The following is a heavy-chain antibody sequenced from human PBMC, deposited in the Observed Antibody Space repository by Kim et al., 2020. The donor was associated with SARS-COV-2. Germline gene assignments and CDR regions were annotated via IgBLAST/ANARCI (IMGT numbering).Heavy chain of an antibody. CDR3: ARGRSVEMATTTRDYYYGMDV. CDR2: IIPIFGTA. V-gene: IGHV1-69*13. Sequence: SVKVSCKASGGTFSSYAISWVRQAPGQGLEWMGGIIPIFGTANYAQKFQGRVTITADESTSTAYMELSSLRSEDTAVYYCARGRSVEMATTTRDYYYGMDVWGQGTTVTVSS. J-gene: IGHJ6*02. D-gene: IGHD5-12*01. CDR1: GGTFSSYA.